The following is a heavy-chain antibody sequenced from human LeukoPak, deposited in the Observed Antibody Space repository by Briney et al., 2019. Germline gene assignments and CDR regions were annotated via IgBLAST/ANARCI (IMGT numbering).Heavy chain of an antibody. CDR3: ASHTMVRGVLTH. CDR1: GYTFTSYG. D-gene: IGHD3-10*01. V-gene: IGHV1-18*01. Sequence: ASVEVSCKASGYTFTSYGISWVRQAPGQGLEWMGWISAYNGNTNYAQKLQGRVTMTTDTSTSTAYMELRSLRSDDTAVYYCASHTMVRGVLTHWGQGTLVTVSS. CDR2: ISAYNGNT. J-gene: IGHJ4*02.